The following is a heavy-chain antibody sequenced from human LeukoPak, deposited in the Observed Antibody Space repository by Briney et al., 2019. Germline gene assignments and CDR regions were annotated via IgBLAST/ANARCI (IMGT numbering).Heavy chain of an antibody. D-gene: IGHD6-13*01. Sequence: PSETLSLTCTVSGGSISSSSYYWGWIRQPPGKGLEWIGSIYYSGSTYYNPSLKSRVTISVDTSKNQFSLKLSSVTAADTAVYYCARFGGAAGSAYMDVWGKGTTVTISS. J-gene: IGHJ6*03. CDR3: ARFGGAAGSAYMDV. CDR2: IYYSGST. V-gene: IGHV4-39*07. CDR1: GGSISSSSYY.